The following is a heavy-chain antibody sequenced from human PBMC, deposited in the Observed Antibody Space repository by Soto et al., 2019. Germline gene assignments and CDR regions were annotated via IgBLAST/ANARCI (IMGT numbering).Heavy chain of an antibody. CDR3: AWDSSGFSTLDY. V-gene: IGHV3-30*03. CDR2: ISYDGSNK. J-gene: IGHJ4*02. Sequence: PGGSLRLSCAASGFTFSSYGMHWVLQAPGKGLEWVAVISYDGSNKYYADSVKGRFTISRDNSKNTLYLQMNSLRAEDTAVYYCAWDSSGFSTLDYWGPGILVTVSS. CDR1: GFTFSSYG. D-gene: IGHD3-22*01.